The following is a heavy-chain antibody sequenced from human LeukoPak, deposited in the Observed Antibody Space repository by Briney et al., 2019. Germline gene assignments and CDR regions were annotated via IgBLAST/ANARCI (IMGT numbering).Heavy chain of an antibody. J-gene: IGHJ4*02. V-gene: IGHV1-2*02. Sequence: ASVKVSCKASGYTFTGYYMHWVRQAPGQGLEWMGWINPNSGGTNYAQKFQGRVTMTRDTSISTAYMELSRLRSDDTAVYYCARGRYDFWSGHKFDYWGQGTLVTVSS. D-gene: IGHD3-3*01. CDR1: GYTFTGYY. CDR2: INPNSGGT. CDR3: ARGRYDFWSGHKFDY.